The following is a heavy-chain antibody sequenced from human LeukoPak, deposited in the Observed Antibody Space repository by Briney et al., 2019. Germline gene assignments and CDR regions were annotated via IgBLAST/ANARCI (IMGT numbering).Heavy chain of an antibody. Sequence: SETLSLTCTVSGGSISSHYWSWIRQPPGKGLEWIGYIYYSGSTNYNPSLKSRVTISVDTSKNQFSLKLSSVTAADTAVYYCARSVVEMATIVGSDPWGQGTLVTVSS. CDR2: IYYSGST. J-gene: IGHJ5*02. CDR3: ARSVVEMATIVGSDP. D-gene: IGHD5-24*01. V-gene: IGHV4-59*11. CDR1: GGSISSHY.